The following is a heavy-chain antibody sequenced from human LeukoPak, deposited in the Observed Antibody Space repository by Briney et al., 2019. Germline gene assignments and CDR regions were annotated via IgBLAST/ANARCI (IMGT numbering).Heavy chain of an antibody. Sequence: GGSLRLSCAASGFTFSDHYMDWVRQAPGKGLEWVGRIRNKGNSYTTEYAASVKGRFTISRDDSENSLYLQMNSLKTEDTAVYYCARDPGVTYYYGMDVWGQGTTVTVSS. CDR3: ARDPGVTYYYGMDV. CDR1: GFTFSDHY. J-gene: IGHJ6*02. CDR2: IRNKGNSYTT. D-gene: IGHD2-21*02. V-gene: IGHV3-72*01.